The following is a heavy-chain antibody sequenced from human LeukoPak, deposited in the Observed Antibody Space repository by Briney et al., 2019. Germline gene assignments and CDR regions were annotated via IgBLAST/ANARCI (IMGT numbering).Heavy chain of an antibody. Sequence: PGGSLRLSCAASGFTFSSYWMHWVRQAPGKGLVWVSRINSDGSSRSYADSVKGRFTISRDNAKNSLYLQMNSLRDEDTAVYYCARDRIXVAGCWFDPWGQGTLVTVSS. CDR1: GFTFSSYW. D-gene: IGHD6-19*01. V-gene: IGHV3-74*01. CDR3: ARDRIXVAGCWFDP. CDR2: INSDGSSR. J-gene: IGHJ5*02.